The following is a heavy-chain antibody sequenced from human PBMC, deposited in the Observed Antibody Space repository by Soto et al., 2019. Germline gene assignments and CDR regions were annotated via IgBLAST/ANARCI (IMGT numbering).Heavy chain of an antibody. CDR1: GYSFTSYW. V-gene: IGHV5-51*01. D-gene: IGHD6-13*01. Sequence: GESLKISCKGSGYSFTSYWIGWVRQMPGKGMEWMGIIYPGDSDTRYSPSFQGQVTISADKSISTAYLQWSSLKASDTAMYYCARPRSSSRNYYGMDVWGQGTTVTVSS. CDR3: ARPRSSSRNYYGMDV. J-gene: IGHJ6*02. CDR2: IYPGDSDT.